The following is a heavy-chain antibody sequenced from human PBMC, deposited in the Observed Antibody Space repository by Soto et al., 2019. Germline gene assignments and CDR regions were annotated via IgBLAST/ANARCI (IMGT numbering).Heavy chain of an antibody. CDR2: INPNTSAT. D-gene: IGHD1-26*01. J-gene: IGHJ6*02. CDR3: ARITWGRDHYYDMDV. V-gene: IGHV1-2*02. CDR1: GYIFTGYF. Sequence: ASVNVSCKASGYIFTGYFIQWLRQAPGQGLEWMGWINPNTSATNYAQKFQGRVTMTRDTSLGTAYMELTSLRPDDTALYYCARITWGRDHYYDMDVWGQGTTVTVSS.